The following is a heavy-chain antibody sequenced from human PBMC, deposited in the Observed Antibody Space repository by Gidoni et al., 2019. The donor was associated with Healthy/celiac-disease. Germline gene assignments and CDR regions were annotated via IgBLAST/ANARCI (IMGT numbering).Heavy chain of an antibody. CDR2: SYHSGST. Sequence: QVQLQESGPGLVKPSGPLSLTCAVSGGSISSSNWWSWVRQPPGKGLEWIGESYHSGSTNYNPSLKSRVTISVDKSKNQFSLKLSSVTAADTAVYYCASWPRGRYYDSSGYHYYFDYWGQGTLVTVSS. CDR3: ASWPRGRYYDSSGYHYYFDY. CDR1: GGSISSSNW. J-gene: IGHJ4*02. V-gene: IGHV4-4*02. D-gene: IGHD3-22*01.